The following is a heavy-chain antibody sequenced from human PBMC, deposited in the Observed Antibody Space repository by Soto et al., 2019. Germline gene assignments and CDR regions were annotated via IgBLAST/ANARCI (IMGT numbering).Heavy chain of an antibody. CDR1: GGSISSYY. V-gene: IGHV4-59*01. Sequence: SETLSLTCTVSGGSISSYYWSWIRQPPGKGLEWIGYIYYSGSTNYNPSLKSRVTISVDTSKNQFSLKLSSVTAADTAVYYCARAWIFGVVIIPWFDPWGQGTLVTVSS. D-gene: IGHD3-3*01. CDR3: ARAWIFGVVIIPWFDP. CDR2: IYYSGST. J-gene: IGHJ5*02.